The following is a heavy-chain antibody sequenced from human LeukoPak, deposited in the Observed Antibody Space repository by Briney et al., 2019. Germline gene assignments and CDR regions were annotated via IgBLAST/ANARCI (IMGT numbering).Heavy chain of an antibody. J-gene: IGHJ4*02. CDR1: GFTFSSYA. D-gene: IGHD1-1*01. CDR3: ARALTTLTYEGY. Sequence: GGSLRLSCAASGFTFSSYAMSWVRQAPGKGLEWVSGISGSGGSTYYADSVEGRFTISRDNSKNTLYLQMNSLRAEDTAVYYCARALTTLTYEGYWGQGTLVTVSS. CDR2: ISGSGGST. V-gene: IGHV3-23*01.